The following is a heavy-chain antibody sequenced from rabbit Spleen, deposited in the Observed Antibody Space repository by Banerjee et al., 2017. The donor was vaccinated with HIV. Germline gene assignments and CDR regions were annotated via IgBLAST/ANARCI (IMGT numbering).Heavy chain of an antibody. CDR2: VDIGSSGFT. J-gene: IGHJ6*01. Sequence: QSLEESGGDLVKPGASLTLTCTASGVSFSTSNYMCWVRQAPGKGLEWIACVDIGSSGFTYFASWAKGRFTISKTSSTTVALQMTSLTVADTATYFCARDTGSSFSSYGMDLWGQGTLVTVS. V-gene: IGHV1S40*01. D-gene: IGHD8-1*01. CDR1: GVSFSTSNY. CDR3: ARDTGSSFSSYGMDL.